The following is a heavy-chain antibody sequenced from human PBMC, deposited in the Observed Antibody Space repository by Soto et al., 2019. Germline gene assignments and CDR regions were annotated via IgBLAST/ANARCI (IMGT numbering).Heavy chain of an antibody. V-gene: IGHV5-51*01. D-gene: IGHD3-22*01. CDR2: IYPGDSDT. CDR3: ARPTSGYYSGMDV. Sequence: GESLKISCKGSGYSFSSYWIGWVRQMPGKGLEWMGIIYPGDSDTTYSPSFQGQVTISADKSISTAYLQWSSLKASDTAMYYCARPTSGYYSGMDVWGQGTTVTVSS. CDR1: GYSFSSYW. J-gene: IGHJ6*02.